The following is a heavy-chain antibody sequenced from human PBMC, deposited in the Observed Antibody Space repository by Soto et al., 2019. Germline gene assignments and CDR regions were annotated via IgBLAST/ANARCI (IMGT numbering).Heavy chain of an antibody. CDR2: VSGSGGNT. V-gene: IGHV3-23*01. CDR1: GLTCSKYA. J-gene: IGHJ4*02. D-gene: IGHD6-13*01. CDR3: AKLNLFVSAAAGRGPFDY. Sequence: GGSLRLSCAASGLTCSKYAMSWVRQAPGKGLEWVSAVSGSGGNTYYADSVQGRFTISRDNSKNMLNLQMNSLRAEDTAVYYCAKLNLFVSAAAGRGPFDYWGQGTLVTVSS.